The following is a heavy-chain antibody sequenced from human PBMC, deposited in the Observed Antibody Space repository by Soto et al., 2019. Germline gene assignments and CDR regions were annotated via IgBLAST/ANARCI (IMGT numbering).Heavy chain of an antibody. CDR2: TYYRSKWYN. CDR1: GDSVSSNSAA. J-gene: IGHJ6*02. V-gene: IGHV6-1*01. D-gene: IGHD1-26*01. CDR3: AREGGNRYYYGMDV. Sequence: SQTLSLTCAISGDSVSSNSAAWNWIRQSPSRGLEWLGRTYYRSKWYNDYAVSVKSRITINPDTSKNQSSLQLDSVTPEDTAVYYCAREGGNRYYYGMDVWGQGTTVTVS.